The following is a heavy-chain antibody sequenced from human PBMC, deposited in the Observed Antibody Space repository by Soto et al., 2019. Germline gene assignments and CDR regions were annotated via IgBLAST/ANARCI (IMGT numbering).Heavy chain of an antibody. CDR1: GYTFTSYG. D-gene: IGHD3-22*01. CDR3: ARDMGGYYFEPNED. CDR2: ITANNVNT. J-gene: IGHJ4*02. V-gene: IGHV1-18*01. Sequence: ASVQVSCKTSGYTFTSYGISWVRQAPGQGLEWMGWITANNVNTNYAQKFQGRVTMTTDTSTATAYMELRSLRSDDTAVYYCARDMGGYYFEPNEDWGQGTLVTVSA.